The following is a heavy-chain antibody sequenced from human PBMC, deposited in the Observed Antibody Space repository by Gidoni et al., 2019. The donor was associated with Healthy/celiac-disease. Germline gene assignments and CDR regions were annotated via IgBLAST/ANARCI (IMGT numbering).Heavy chain of an antibody. CDR3: AKGVMGAGTFDI. J-gene: IGHJ3*02. D-gene: IGHD3-16*01. V-gene: IGHV4-38-2*02. Sequence: QVQLQESGPGLVKPSETLSLTCTVSGYSISSGYYWGWIRQPPGKGLEWIGSIYHRGSTYYNPSLKSRVTISVDTSKNQFSLKLSSVTAADTAVYYCAKGVMGAGTFDIWGQGTMVTVSS. CDR2: IYHRGST. CDR1: GYSISSGYY.